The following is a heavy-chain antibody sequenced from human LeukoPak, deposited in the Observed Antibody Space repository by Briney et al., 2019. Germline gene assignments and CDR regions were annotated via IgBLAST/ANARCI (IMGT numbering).Heavy chain of an antibody. CDR1: GDSISPYY. CDR2: IYYSGDT. J-gene: IGHJ4*02. V-gene: IGHV4-59*01. D-gene: IGHD6-13*01. Sequence: PSETLSLTCVVSGDSISPYYWNWIRQSPGKGLEWIGYIYYSGDTNYNPSLKSRVTMSVDTSKNQFSLRLSSVTAADTAVYYCARSQQLIRTFDSWGQGTLVAVSS. CDR3: ARSQQLIRTFDS.